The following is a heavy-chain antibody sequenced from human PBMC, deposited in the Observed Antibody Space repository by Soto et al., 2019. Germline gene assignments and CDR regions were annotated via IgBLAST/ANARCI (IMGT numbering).Heavy chain of an antibody. V-gene: IGHV3-23*01. CDR3: AKGVYYGSGSYYNRPPPPDY. CDR1: GVTFSAYA. D-gene: IGHD3-10*01. Sequence: GGSLRLSCAASGVTFSAYAMSWVRQAPGKGLEWVSGIYNSADSAYYADSVKGRFTISRDNSKNTLYLQMNSLRAEDTAVYYCAKGVYYGSGSYYNRPPPPDYWGQGTLVTVSS. CDR2: IYNSADSA. J-gene: IGHJ4*02.